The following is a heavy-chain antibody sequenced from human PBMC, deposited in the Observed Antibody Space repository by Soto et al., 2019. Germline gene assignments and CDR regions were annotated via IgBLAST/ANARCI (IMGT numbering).Heavy chain of an antibody. CDR2: INSDGSST. CDR1: GFTFSSYW. D-gene: IGHD3-16*01. CDR3: ARGRRGEAFDI. Sequence: LRLSCAASGFTFSSYWMHWVRQAPGKGLVWVSRINSDGSSTSYADSVKGRFTISRDNAKNTLYLQMNSLRAEDTAVYYCARGRRGEAFDIWGQGTMVTVSS. J-gene: IGHJ3*02. V-gene: IGHV3-74*01.